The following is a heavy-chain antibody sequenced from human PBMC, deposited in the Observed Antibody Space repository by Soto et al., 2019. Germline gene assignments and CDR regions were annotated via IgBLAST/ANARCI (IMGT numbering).Heavy chain of an antibody. D-gene: IGHD3-3*01. CDR3: ERDDARDTIVVGIDV. V-gene: IGHV3-21*01. Sequence: GGSLRLSCAASGFTFSSYSMNWVRQAPGKGLEWVSSISSSSSYIYYADSVKGRFTISRGNAKNSLYLQMNSLRAEDTAVYYCERDDARDTIVVGIDVWGQGITVTVS. CDR1: GFTFSSYS. J-gene: IGHJ6*02. CDR2: ISSSSSYI.